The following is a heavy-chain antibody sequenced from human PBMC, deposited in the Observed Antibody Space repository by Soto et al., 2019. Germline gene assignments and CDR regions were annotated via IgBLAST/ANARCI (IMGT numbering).Heavy chain of an antibody. D-gene: IGHD6-25*01. CDR1: GYTFTDYW. Sequence: QVQLVQSGAEVEKPRASVRVSCKASGYTFTDYWIHWVRQAHGQGLEWLGKVNPSGGGGSTVYAPKFQGRVTMTRDTSTSTVYMELSSLSSDDTAVYYCARTLSDSGVSYWGQGTLITVSS. CDR3: ARTLSDSGVSY. CDR2: VNPSGGGGST. V-gene: IGHV1-46*03. J-gene: IGHJ4*02.